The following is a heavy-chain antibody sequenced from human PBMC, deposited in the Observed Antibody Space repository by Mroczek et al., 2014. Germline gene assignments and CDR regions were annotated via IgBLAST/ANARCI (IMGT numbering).Heavy chain of an antibody. J-gene: IGHJ4*02. D-gene: IGHD7-27*01. Sequence: VQLVQSGGGVVQPGTSLTISCGASNFAFGSYAMHWVRQAPGKGLEWVALMWSDGTGKYYADSVKGRFTISRDNSKSTLYLQMNSLRSEDTAVYYCTTEKLGTSSIFDYWGQGTLVTVSS. CDR1: NFAFGSYA. V-gene: IGHV3-33*01. CDR3: TTEKLGTSSIFDY. CDR2: MWSDGTGK.